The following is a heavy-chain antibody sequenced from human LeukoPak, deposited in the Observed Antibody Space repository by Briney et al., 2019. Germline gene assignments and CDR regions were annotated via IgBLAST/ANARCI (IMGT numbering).Heavy chain of an antibody. Sequence: SETLSLTCTVSGGSVSSGSYYWSWIRQPPGKGLEWIGYIYYSGSTNYNPSLKSRVTISVDTSKNQFSLKLSSVTAADPAVYYCALYCSSTSCYGWDAFDIWGQGTMVTVSS. CDR2: IYYSGST. V-gene: IGHV4-61*01. CDR3: ALYCSSTSCYGWDAFDI. J-gene: IGHJ3*02. CDR1: GGSVSSGSYY. D-gene: IGHD2-2*01.